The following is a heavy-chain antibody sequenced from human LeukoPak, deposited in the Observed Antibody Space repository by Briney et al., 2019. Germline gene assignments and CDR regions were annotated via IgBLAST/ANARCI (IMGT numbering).Heavy chain of an antibody. V-gene: IGHV4-4*07. J-gene: IGHJ4*02. D-gene: IGHD6-13*01. CDR1: GGSISRFY. Sequence: SETLSLTCTVSGGSISRFYWSWIGQPAGKGLEWIGRIYTSGSTNYNPSLKSRVTMSVDTSKNQFTLTLSSVTAADTAVYYCARGVVAAAGSWDYWGQGTLVTVSS. CDR3: ARGVVAAAGSWDY. CDR2: IYTSGST.